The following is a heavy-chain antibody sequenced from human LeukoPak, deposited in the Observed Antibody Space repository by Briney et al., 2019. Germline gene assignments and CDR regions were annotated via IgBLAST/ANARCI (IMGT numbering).Heavy chain of an antibody. CDR1: GYTFTGYY. Sequence: GASVKVSCKASGYTFTGYYMHWVRQAPGQGLEWMGWINPNSGGTNYAQEFQGRVTMTRDTSISTAYMELSRLRSDDTAVYYCATHSLSSSWYDYWGQGTLVTVSS. CDR2: INPNSGGT. D-gene: IGHD6-13*01. CDR3: ATHSLSSSWYDY. J-gene: IGHJ4*02. V-gene: IGHV1-2*02.